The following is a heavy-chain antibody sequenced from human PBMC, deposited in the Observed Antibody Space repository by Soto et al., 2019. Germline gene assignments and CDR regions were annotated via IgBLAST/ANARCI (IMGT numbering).Heavy chain of an antibody. CDR3: ARELVRYSYGYNFDY. V-gene: IGHV3-9*01. J-gene: IGHJ4*02. D-gene: IGHD5-18*01. Sequence: GGSLRLSCAASGFTFDDYAMYWVRQVLGKGLEWVSSISWNSGNIGYADSVKGRFTISRDNSKNTLYLQMNSLRAEDTAVYYCARELVRYSYGYNFDYWGQGTLVTVSS. CDR2: ISWNSGNI. CDR1: GFTFDDYA.